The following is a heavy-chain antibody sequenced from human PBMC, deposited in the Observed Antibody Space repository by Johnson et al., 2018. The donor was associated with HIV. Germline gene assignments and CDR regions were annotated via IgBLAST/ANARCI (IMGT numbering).Heavy chain of an antibody. CDR3: ARERSITMIVVVIHDAFDI. J-gene: IGHJ3*02. CDR1: GFTFDDYA. D-gene: IGHD3-22*01. Sequence: EVQLLESGGGLVQPGRSLRLSCAASGFTFDDYAMHWVRQAPGKGLEWVSGISWNSGSIGYADSVKGRFTISRDNSKNTLYLQMNSLRAEDTAVYYCARERSITMIVVVIHDAFDIWGQGTMVTVSS. V-gene: IGHV3-9*01. CDR2: ISWNSGSI.